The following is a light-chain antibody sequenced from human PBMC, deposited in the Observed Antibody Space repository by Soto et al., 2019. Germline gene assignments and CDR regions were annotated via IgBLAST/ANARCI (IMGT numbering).Light chain of an antibody. CDR2: TAF. CDR1: QSISGY. V-gene: IGKV1-39*01. Sequence: DIQMTLSPSSLSASVGDRVTITCRASQSISGYLNWYQQKPGRATNLLIYTAFSLQSGVPSRFSGSASGTDFTLTISSLQPEDFATYYCLQTYSTPGTFGQGTKLEIK. CDR3: LQTYSTPGT. J-gene: IGKJ2*02.